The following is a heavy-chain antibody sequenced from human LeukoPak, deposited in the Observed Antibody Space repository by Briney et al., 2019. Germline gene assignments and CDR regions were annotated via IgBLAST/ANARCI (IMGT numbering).Heavy chain of an antibody. Sequence: GGSLRLSCAASGFTFSSYAMSWVRQAPGKGLEWVSAISGSGGSTYYADSVKGRFTISRDNSKHTLYLQMNSLRAEDTAVYYCAKDAMEQWLVPGDYWGQGTLVTVSS. CDR3: AKDAMEQWLVPGDY. CDR1: GFTFSSYA. V-gene: IGHV3-23*01. CDR2: ISGSGGST. J-gene: IGHJ4*02. D-gene: IGHD6-19*01.